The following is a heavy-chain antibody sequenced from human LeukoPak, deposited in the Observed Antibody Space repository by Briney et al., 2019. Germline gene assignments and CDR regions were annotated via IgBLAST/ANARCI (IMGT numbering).Heavy chain of an antibody. CDR2: INPNSGGT. J-gene: IGHJ4*02. CDR3: ARDLSGRYEFDY. Sequence: ASVKVSCKASGYTFTDYYTHWVRQAPGQGLEWMGWINPNSGGTSYAQKFQGRVTMTRDTSISTAYMELSRLRSDDTAVYYCARDLSGRYEFDYWGQGTLVTVSS. D-gene: IGHD1-26*01. CDR1: GYTFTDYY. V-gene: IGHV1-2*02.